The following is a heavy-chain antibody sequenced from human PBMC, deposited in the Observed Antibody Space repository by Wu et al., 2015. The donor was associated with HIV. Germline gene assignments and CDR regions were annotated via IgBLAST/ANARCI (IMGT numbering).Heavy chain of an antibody. CDR3: ARVQFDPKYYTYFDL. J-gene: IGHJ5*01. D-gene: IGHD3-10*01. Sequence: QAQLVQSGPEAKRPGASVNVSCKASYILTSYPIGWVRQAPGQRLEWMGWMNPRNGYIKPAQRFQDRIIMSTNNSAHTAYMELRSLTSDDTAIYFCARVQFDPKYYTYFDLWGQGTLVTVSS. CDR2: MNPRNGYI. CDR1: YILTSYP. V-gene: IGHV1-18*01.